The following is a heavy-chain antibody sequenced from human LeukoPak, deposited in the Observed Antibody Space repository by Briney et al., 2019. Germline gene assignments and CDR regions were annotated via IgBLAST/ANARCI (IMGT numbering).Heavy chain of an antibody. J-gene: IGHJ4*02. CDR3: ARVRSGYSSPYYFDY. V-gene: IGHV1-8*03. CDR2: MNPNSGNT. D-gene: IGHD6-13*01. CDR1: GYTFTSYD. Sequence: ASVKVSCKASGYTFTSYDINWVRQATGQGLEWMGWMNPNSGNTGYAQKFQGRVTITRYTSISTAYMELSSLRSEDTAVYYCARVRSGYSSPYYFDYWGQGTLVTVSS.